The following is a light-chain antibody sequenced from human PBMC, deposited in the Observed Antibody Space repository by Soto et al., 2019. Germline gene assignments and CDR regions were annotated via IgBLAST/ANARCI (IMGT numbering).Light chain of an antibody. J-gene: IGKJ4*01. CDR2: AAS. CDR1: QSISSY. Sequence: DIQMTQSPSSLSASVGDRVTITCRASQSISSYLNWYQQKPGIAPKLRIYAASSLQSGVQSRFGGSGSWTDFTLTISSLQPEDFATYDCQQSYSTPLTFGGGTKVEIK. CDR3: QQSYSTPLT. V-gene: IGKV1-39*01.